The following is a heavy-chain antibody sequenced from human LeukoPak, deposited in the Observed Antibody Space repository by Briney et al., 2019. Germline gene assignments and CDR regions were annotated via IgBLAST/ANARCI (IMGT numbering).Heavy chain of an antibody. J-gene: IGHJ4*02. Sequence: GGSLRLSCAASGFTFSSYSMNWVRQAPGKGLEWVANIKQDGTEKYYVDSVKGRFTISRDNAKKSLYLEMNSLRAEDTAVYYCARDRLGAEYDYWGQGTLVSVSS. D-gene: IGHD3-16*01. V-gene: IGHV3-7*01. CDR3: ARDRLGAEYDY. CDR2: IKQDGTEK. CDR1: GFTFSSYS.